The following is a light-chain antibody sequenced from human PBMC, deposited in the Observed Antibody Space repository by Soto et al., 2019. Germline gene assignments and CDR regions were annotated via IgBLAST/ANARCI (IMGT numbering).Light chain of an antibody. V-gene: IGLV7-46*01. CDR2: DTS. J-gene: IGLJ2*01. CDR3: LLSYSDAVV. CDR1: TGPVTSGLY. Sequence: QAVVTQEPSLTVSPGGTVTLTCGSSTGPVTSGLYPYWFQQKPGQAPRTLMYDTSNKHSWTPARFSGSLLGGKADLTLSGAQPEDEADYYGLLSYSDAVVFGGGTKLTVL.